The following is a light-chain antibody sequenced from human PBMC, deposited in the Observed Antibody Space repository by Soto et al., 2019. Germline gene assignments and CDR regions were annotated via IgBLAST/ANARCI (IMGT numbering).Light chain of an antibody. CDR2: DTS. CDR1: TGAVTSGHY. V-gene: IGLV7-46*01. CDR3: LLSYSAARRGV. J-gene: IGLJ1*01. Sequence: QPVVTQEPSLTVSPGGTVTLTCGSSTGAVTSGHYPYWFQQKPGQAPRTLIYDTSNKHSWTPARFSGSLLGGKAALTLSGAQPEDEAEYYCLLSYSAARRGVFGTGTKLTVL.